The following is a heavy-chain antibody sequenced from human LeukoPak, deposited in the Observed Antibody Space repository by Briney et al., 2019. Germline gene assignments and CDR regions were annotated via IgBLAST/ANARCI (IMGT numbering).Heavy chain of an antibody. CDR2: ISYDGSNK. Sequence: PGGSLRLSCAASGFTFSSYEMNWVRQAPGKGLEWVAVISYDGSNKYYADSVKGRFTISRDNSKNTLYLQMNSLRAEDTAVYYCARDSSGYFDYWAREPWSPSPQ. D-gene: IGHD6-19*01. J-gene: IGHJ4*02. CDR3: ARDSSGYFDY. V-gene: IGHV3-30-3*01. CDR1: GFTFSSYE.